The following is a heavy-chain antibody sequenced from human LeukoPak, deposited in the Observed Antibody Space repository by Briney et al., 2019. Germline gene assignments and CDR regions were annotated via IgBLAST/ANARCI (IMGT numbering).Heavy chain of an antibody. CDR3: ARHLLGYIDGPAPYYMDS. V-gene: IGHV4-59*08. Sequence: KPSETLSLTCSLSGGSISNKYWSWIRQAPGKGLEWIGYVYYTGSTSYNPSLKSRVTISLDTSKKQFFLTLTSVTAADTAVYYCARHLLGYIDGPAPYYMDSRGQGILVAVSS. J-gene: IGHJ4*02. CDR2: VYYTGST. CDR1: GGSISNKY. D-gene: IGHD1-26*01.